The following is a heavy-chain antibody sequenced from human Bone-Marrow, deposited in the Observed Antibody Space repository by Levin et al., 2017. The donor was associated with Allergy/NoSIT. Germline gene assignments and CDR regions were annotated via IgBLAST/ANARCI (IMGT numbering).Heavy chain of an antibody. CDR3: ARGSSWYGYYYGMDV. Sequence: GGSLRLSCAASGFTFSSYAMHWVRQAPGKGLEWVAVISYDGSNKYYADSVKGRFTISRDNSKNTLYLQMNSLRAEDTAVYYCARGSSWYGYYYGMDVWGQGTTVTVSS. V-gene: IGHV3-30*04. J-gene: IGHJ6*02. CDR1: GFTFSSYA. D-gene: IGHD6-13*01. CDR2: ISYDGSNK.